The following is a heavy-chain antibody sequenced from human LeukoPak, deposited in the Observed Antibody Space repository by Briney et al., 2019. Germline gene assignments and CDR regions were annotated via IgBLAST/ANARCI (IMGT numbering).Heavy chain of an antibody. D-gene: IGHD6-13*01. CDR2: IIPIFGTA. V-gene: IGHV1-69*13. Sequence: GASVKVSCKASGYTFSTYPMNWVRQAPGQGLEWMGGIIPIFGTANYAQKFQGRVTITADESTSTAYMELSSLRSEDTAVYYCAGEWEIGAVDYWGQGTLVTVSS. CDR1: GYTFSTYP. CDR3: AGEWEIGAVDY. J-gene: IGHJ4*02.